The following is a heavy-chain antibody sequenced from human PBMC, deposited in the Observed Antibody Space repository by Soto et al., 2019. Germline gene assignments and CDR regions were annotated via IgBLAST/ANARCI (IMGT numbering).Heavy chain of an antibody. J-gene: IGHJ3*02. CDR1: GFTFSSFA. D-gene: IGHD1-26*01. Sequence: EVQLLESGGDLVQPGGSLRLSCAASGFTFSSFAMSWVRQAPGKGLEWVSTISSSGSSTYNADSVKGRFTISRENSKTTLFLQMNSLRVEDTALYYCAKTRDGYYDTFEIWGQGTMVTVSS. CDR3: AKTRDGYYDTFEI. CDR2: ISSSGSST. V-gene: IGHV3-23*01.